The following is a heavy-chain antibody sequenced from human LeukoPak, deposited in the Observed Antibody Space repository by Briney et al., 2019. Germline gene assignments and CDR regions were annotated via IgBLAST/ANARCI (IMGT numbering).Heavy chain of an antibody. V-gene: IGHV1-46*01. Sequence: ASVKVSCKASGYTFTSSYMHWVRQAPGQGLEWMGIINPSGGSTSYAQKFQGRVTMTRDMSTSTVYMELSSLKSEDTAVYYCARAGAAAGTLGDYWGQGTLVTVSS. CDR2: INPSGGST. D-gene: IGHD6-13*01. CDR1: GYTFTSSY. J-gene: IGHJ4*02. CDR3: ARAGAAAGTLGDY.